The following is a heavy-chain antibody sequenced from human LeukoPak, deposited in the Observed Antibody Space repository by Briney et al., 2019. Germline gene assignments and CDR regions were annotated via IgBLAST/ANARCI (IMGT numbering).Heavy chain of an antibody. CDR1: GGSFSGYY. CDR3: AESYRGFGP. Sequence: TSETLSLTCAVYGGSFSGYYWSWIRQPPGKGLEWVSSISSSSSYIYYADSVKGRFTISRDNAKNSLYLQMNSLRAEDTAVYYCAESYRGFGPWGQGTLVTVSS. CDR2: ISSSSSYI. D-gene: IGHD3-10*01. J-gene: IGHJ5*02. V-gene: IGHV3-21*04.